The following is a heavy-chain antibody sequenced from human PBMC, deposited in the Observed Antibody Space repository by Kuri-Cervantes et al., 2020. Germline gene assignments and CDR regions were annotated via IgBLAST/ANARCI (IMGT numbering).Heavy chain of an antibody. CDR2: IIPILGIA. D-gene: IGHD3-22*01. CDR3: AKDGEYYYDSSGYYFSY. V-gene: IGHV1-69*04. J-gene: IGHJ4*02. Sequence: SVKVSCKASGGTFSSYTISWVRQAPGQGLEWMGRIIPILGIANYAQKFQGRVTITADKSTSTAYMELNSLRAEDTAVYYCAKDGEYYYDSSGYYFSYWGQGTLVTVSS. CDR1: GGTFSSYT.